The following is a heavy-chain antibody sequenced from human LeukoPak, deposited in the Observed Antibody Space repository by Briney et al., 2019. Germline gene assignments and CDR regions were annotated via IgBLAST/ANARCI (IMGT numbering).Heavy chain of an antibody. Sequence: GGSLRLSCAASGFTFSSYWMSWVRRAPGKGLEWVANIKQDGSEKYYVDSVKGRFTISRDNAKNSLYLQMNSLRAEDTAVYYCARASYYYGSGSYPSYWFDPWGQGTLVTVSS. J-gene: IGHJ5*02. V-gene: IGHV3-7*01. CDR1: GFTFSSYW. CDR3: ARASYYYGSGSYPSYWFDP. CDR2: IKQDGSEK. D-gene: IGHD3-10*01.